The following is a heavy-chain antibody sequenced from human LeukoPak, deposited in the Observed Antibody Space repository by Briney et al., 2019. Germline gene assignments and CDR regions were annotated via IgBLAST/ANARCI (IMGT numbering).Heavy chain of an antibody. V-gene: IGHV1-8*01. Sequence: PGASVKVSCKASGYTFTSYDINWVRQATGQGLEWMGWMNPNSGSTGYAQKFQGRVTMARNTSISTAYMELSSLRSEDTAVYYCARGLMIVVPMDVWGKGTTVTVSS. CDR1: GYTFTSYD. J-gene: IGHJ6*04. D-gene: IGHD3-22*01. CDR3: ARGLMIVVPMDV. CDR2: MNPNSGST.